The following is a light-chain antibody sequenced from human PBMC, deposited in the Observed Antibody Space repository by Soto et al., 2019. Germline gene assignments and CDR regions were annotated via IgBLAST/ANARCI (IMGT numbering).Light chain of an antibody. V-gene: IGKV1-9*01. CDR2: AAS. J-gene: IGKJ3*01. CDR1: QGIASY. Sequence: DIQLAQSPSFLSASVGDRVTITCRASQGIASYLVWYQQKPGKAPKLLIYAASTLQSGVPSRFSGSGSATEFTLAIRGMQPEDFATYYGQQLNSYPITFGPGTKVDIK. CDR3: QQLNSYPIT.